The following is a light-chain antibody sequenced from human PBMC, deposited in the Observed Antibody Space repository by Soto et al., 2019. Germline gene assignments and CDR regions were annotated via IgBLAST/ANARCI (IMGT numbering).Light chain of an antibody. CDR1: QSVSSTF. V-gene: IGKV3-20*01. Sequence: EIVLTQSPGSLSLSPGERATLSCRASQSVSSTFFAWYQQKPGQAPRLLIYSASSRATGIPARFSGGGSGTDFTLTISRLEPEDFAVYYCQQYDSSLTFGQGTKVEIK. J-gene: IGKJ1*01. CDR3: QQYDSSLT. CDR2: SAS.